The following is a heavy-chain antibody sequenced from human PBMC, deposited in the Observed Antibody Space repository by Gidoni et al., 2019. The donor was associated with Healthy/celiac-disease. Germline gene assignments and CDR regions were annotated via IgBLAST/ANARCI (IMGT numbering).Heavy chain of an antibody. D-gene: IGHD1-26*01. CDR2: IIPIFGTA. V-gene: IGHV1-69*01. CDR1: GGTFSSYA. CDR3: ARVGDSGSYYDY. Sequence: QVQLVQSGAEVQQPGSSVKVSCKASGGTFSSYAISRVRQAPGQGLEWMGGIIPIFGTANYAQKFQGRVTITADESTSTAYMELSSLRSEDTAVYYCARVGDSGSYYDYWGQGTLVTVSS. J-gene: IGHJ4*02.